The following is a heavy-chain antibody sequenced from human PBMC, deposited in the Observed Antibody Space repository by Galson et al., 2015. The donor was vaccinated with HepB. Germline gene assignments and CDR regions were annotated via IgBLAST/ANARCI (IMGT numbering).Heavy chain of an antibody. J-gene: IGHJ4*02. CDR1: GFNFTNAW. V-gene: IGHV3-15*01. CDR3: NIETY. Sequence: SLRLSCAASGFNFTNAWMSWVRQAPGKGLEWVGHIKTKAGGGTTDYAAPVKGRFTISRDDSKNTLSLQMNSLKTEDTAVYYCNIETYWGQGTLVTVSS. CDR2: IKTKAGGGTT.